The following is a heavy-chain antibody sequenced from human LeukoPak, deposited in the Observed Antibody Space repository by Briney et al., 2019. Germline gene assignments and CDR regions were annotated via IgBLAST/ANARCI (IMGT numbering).Heavy chain of an antibody. J-gene: IGHJ4*02. CDR3: ARDMGQYYDFWSGYYPDY. Sequence: GASVKVSCKASGGTFSSYAISWVRQAPGQGLEWMGRIIPILGIANYAQKFQGRVTITADKSTSTAYMELSSLRSEDTAVYYCARDMGQYYDFWSGYYPDYWGQGTLVTVSS. D-gene: IGHD3-3*01. V-gene: IGHV1-69*04. CDR1: GGTFSSYA. CDR2: IIPILGIA.